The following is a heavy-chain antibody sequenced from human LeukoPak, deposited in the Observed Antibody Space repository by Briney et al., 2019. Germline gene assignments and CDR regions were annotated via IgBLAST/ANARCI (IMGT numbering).Heavy chain of an antibody. J-gene: IGHJ4*02. D-gene: IGHD5-24*01. CDR2: IWYDGSNK. CDR1: GFTFSSYG. Sequence: GGSLRLSCAASGFTFSSYGMHWVRQAPGKGLEWVAVIWYDGSNKYYADSVKGRFTISRDNSKNTLYLQMNSLRAEDTAVYYCAKDQGRDGYTFDYWGQGTLVTVSS. CDR3: AKDQGRDGYTFDY. V-gene: IGHV3-30*02.